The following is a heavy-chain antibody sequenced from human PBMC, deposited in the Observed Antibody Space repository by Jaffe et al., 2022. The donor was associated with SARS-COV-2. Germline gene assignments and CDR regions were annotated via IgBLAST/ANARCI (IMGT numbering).Heavy chain of an antibody. D-gene: IGHD3-22*01. V-gene: IGHV3-23*01. Sequence: EVQLLESGGGLVQPGGSLRLSCAASGFTFSSYAMSWVRQAPGKGLEWVSAISGSGGSTYYADSVKGRFTISRDNSKNTLYLQMNSLRAEDTAVYYCAAHKRATRLAMIVVVVDYWGQGTLVTVSS. CDR1: GFTFSSYA. J-gene: IGHJ4*02. CDR2: ISGSGGST. CDR3: AAHKRATRLAMIVVVVDY.